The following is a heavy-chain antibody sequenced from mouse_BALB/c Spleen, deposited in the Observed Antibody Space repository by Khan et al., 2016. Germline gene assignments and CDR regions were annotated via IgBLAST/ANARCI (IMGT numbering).Heavy chain of an antibody. V-gene: IGHV1-54*01. D-gene: IGHD2-4*01. J-gene: IGHJ2*01. CDR1: GYAFTNYW. Sequence: QVQLQQSGAELVRPGTSVKVSCKASGYAFTNYWIEWVKQRPGQGLEWIGVINPGSGGTNYNEKFKGKATLTADTSSSTAYMQLSSLTSDDSAVYFCARSDHDVWEYDDYGGQGTTLTVS. CDR2: INPGSGGT. CDR3: ARSDHDVWEYDDY.